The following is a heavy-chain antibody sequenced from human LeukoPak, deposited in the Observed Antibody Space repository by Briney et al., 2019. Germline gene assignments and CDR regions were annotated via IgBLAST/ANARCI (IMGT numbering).Heavy chain of an antibody. J-gene: IGHJ3*02. Sequence: SETLSLTCTVSGGSISSYYWSWLRQPAGKGLEWIGRIYTSGSNNYNPSLKSRVTMSVDTSKNQFSLKLSSVTAADTAMYYCARGFDGPNAFDIWGQGTMVTVSS. V-gene: IGHV4-4*07. CDR3: ARGFDGPNAFDI. CDR2: IYTSGSN. CDR1: GGSISSYY. D-gene: IGHD3-9*01.